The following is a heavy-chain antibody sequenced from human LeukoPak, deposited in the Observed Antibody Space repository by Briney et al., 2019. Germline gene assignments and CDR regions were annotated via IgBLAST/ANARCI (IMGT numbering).Heavy chain of an antibody. V-gene: IGHV1-18*04. CDR2: ISTYNGET. CDR3: ARGVDDFGDFCFDY. D-gene: IGHD4-17*01. CDR1: GYTLTGYY. J-gene: IGHJ4*02. Sequence: ASVKVSCKASGYTLTGYYMHWVRQAPGQGLEWMGWISTYNGETNYAEKVQGRVTLTTDTSTNTAYMEMRSLRSDDTAIYYCARGVDDFGDFCFDYWGRGTQVTVSS.